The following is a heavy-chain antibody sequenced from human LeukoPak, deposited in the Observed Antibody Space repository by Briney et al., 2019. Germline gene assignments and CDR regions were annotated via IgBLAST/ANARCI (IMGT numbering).Heavy chain of an antibody. Sequence: SQTLSLTCAVSGGSISSVGYSWHLFRQPPGKGLEWIGYIYHTGSTYYNPSLKSRTTISVDRSKNQFSLKLTSVTAADTAVYYCASGLPPRYWGQGTLVTVSS. J-gene: IGHJ4*02. V-gene: IGHV4-30-2*01. CDR1: GGSISSVGYS. CDR2: IYHTGST. CDR3: ASGLPPRY. D-gene: IGHD3/OR15-3a*01.